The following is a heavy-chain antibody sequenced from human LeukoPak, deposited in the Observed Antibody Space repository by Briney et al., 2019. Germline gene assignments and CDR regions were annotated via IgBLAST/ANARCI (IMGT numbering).Heavy chain of an antibody. CDR3: ARDEGDTVTTYRFDL. CDR1: GFTFSSYA. CDR2: IKHDGSYK. V-gene: IGHV3-7*01. Sequence: GGSLRLSCAASGFTFSSYAMSWVRQAPGKGLEWVANIKHDGSYKYYVDSVKGRFTISRDNAKNSLYLHMNSLRAEDTAVYYCARDEGDTVTTYRFDLWGRGTLVTVSS. J-gene: IGHJ2*01. D-gene: IGHD4-17*01.